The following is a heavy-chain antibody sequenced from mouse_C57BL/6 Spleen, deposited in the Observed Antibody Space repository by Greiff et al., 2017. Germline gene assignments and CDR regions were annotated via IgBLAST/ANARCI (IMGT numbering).Heavy chain of an antibody. CDR2: ISSGSSTI. Sequence: EVKVLESGGGLVKPGGSLKLSCAASGFTFSDYGMHWVRQAPEKGLEWVAYISSGSSTIYYADTVKGRFTISRDNAKNTLFLQMTSLRSEDTAVYYCARRDYEGYVDYWGQGTTLTVSS. CDR3: ARRDYEGYVDY. CDR1: GFTFSDYG. V-gene: IGHV5-17*01. D-gene: IGHD2-4*01. J-gene: IGHJ2*01.